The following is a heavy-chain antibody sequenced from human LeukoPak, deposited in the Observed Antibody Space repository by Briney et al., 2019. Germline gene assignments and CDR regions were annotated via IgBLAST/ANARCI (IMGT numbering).Heavy chain of an antibody. D-gene: IGHD3-10*01. Sequence: PSQTLSLTCTVSGGSISSGSYYWSWIRQPAGKGLEWIGRIYTSGSTNYNPSLKSRVTISVDTSKNQFSLKLSSVTAADTAVYYCARGRGYYGSGSYFDWFDPWGQGTLVTVSS. CDR3: ARGRGYYGSGSYFDWFDP. J-gene: IGHJ5*02. CDR2: IYTSGST. V-gene: IGHV4-61*02. CDR1: GGSISSGSYY.